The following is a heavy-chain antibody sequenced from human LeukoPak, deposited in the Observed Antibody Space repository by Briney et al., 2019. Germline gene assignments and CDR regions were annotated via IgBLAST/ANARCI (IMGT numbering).Heavy chain of an antibody. CDR1: GGSISSYY. J-gene: IGHJ5*02. CDR3: ARVPRSCPWFDP. V-gene: IGHV4-59*01. Sequence: SQTLSLTCTVSGGSISSYYWSWIRQPPGKGLEWIGSIYYSGTTNFHTSLKSRVTISVGTSKNQFSLKLSSVTAADTAVYYGARVPRSCPWFDPWGQGTLVTVSS. D-gene: IGHD1-26*01. CDR2: IYYSGTT.